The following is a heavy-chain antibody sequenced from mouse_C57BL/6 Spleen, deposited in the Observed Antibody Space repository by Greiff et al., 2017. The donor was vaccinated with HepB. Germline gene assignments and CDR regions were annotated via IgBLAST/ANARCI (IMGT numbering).Heavy chain of an antibody. Sequence: EVQLQQSGAELVMPGASVKLSCTASGFNIKDYYMHWVKQRPEQGLEWIGRIDPEDGNTEYAPKFQGKATLTADTSSNTAYLQLSSLTSEDTAVYYCTMAITTDYFDYWGQGTTLTVSS. J-gene: IGHJ2*01. CDR2: IDPEDGNT. D-gene: IGHD1-1*01. CDR1: GFNIKDYY. CDR3: TMAITTDYFDY. V-gene: IGHV14-1*01.